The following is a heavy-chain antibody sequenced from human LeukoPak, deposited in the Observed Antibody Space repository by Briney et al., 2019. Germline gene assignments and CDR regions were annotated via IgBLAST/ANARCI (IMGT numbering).Heavy chain of an antibody. Sequence: PGGSLRLSCAASGFTFSSYSMNWVRQAPGKGLEWVSSISSSSSYINYADSVKGRFTISRDNAKNSLYLQMNSLRAEDTAVYYCAGGPHYYDSSGAKDYWGQGTLVTVSS. J-gene: IGHJ4*02. CDR3: AGGPHYYDSSGAKDY. CDR1: GFTFSSYS. CDR2: ISSSSSYI. V-gene: IGHV3-21*01. D-gene: IGHD3-22*01.